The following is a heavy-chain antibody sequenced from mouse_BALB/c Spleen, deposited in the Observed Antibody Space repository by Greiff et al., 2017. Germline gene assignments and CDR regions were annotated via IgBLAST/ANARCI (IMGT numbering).Heavy chain of an antibody. V-gene: IGHV5-4*02. J-gene: IGHJ4*01. CDR2: ISDGGSYT. CDR3: ARGGDYYGSYYAMDY. CDR1: GFTFSDYY. D-gene: IGHD1-1*01. Sequence: EVKLVESGGGLVKPGGSLKLSCAASGFTFSDYYMYWVRQTPEKRLEWVATISDGGSYTYYPHSVKGRFTISRGNAKNNLYLQMSSLKSEDTAMYYCARGGDYYGSYYAMDYWGQGTSVTVSS.